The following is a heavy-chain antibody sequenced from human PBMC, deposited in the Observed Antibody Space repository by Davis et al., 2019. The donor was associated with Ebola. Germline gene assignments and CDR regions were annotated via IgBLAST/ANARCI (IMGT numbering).Heavy chain of an antibody. CDR3: ARVITMIVAGGWFDP. Sequence: ASVKVSCKASGYTFTSYAMHWVRQAPGQRLEWMGWINAGNGNTKYSQKFQGRVTITRDISTTTAYMELSSLRSEDSAVYYCARVITMIVAGGWFDPWGQGTLVTVSS. V-gene: IGHV1-3*01. CDR2: INAGNGNT. J-gene: IGHJ5*02. D-gene: IGHD3-22*01. CDR1: GYTFTSYA.